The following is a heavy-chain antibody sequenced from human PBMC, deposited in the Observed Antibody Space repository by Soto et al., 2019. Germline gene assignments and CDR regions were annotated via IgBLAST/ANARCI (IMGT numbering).Heavy chain of an antibody. CDR1: GYTFTRNG. V-gene: IGHV1-18*01. D-gene: IGHD2-8*01. Sequence: QGHLVQSGAEVKKPGASVKAPCKASGYTFTRNGFSWVRQALGQGLGWLGWISGYNGATTYAQNLQGRVTMTIDTATSTAYMELRSLTSDDTAVYYCAKNGQPPYYYYGLDVWGQGTTVTVSS. J-gene: IGHJ6*02. CDR3: AKNGQPPYYYYGLDV. CDR2: ISGYNGAT.